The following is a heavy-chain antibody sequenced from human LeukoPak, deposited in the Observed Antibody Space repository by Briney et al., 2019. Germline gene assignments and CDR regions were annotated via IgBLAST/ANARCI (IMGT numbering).Heavy chain of an antibody. Sequence: PSETLSLTCAVYGGSFSGYYWSWIRQPPGKGQEWIGEINHSGSTNYNPSLKSRVTISVDTSKNQFSLKLSSVTAADTAVYYCARGGRIVVVVAARRYNWFDPWGQGTLVTVSS. CDR3: ARGGRIVVVVAARRYNWFDP. D-gene: IGHD2-15*01. J-gene: IGHJ5*02. CDR2: INHSGST. V-gene: IGHV4-34*01. CDR1: GGSFSGYY.